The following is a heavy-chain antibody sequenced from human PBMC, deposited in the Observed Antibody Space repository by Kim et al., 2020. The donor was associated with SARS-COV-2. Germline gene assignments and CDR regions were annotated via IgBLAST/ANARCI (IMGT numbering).Heavy chain of an antibody. V-gene: IGHV4-34*01. D-gene: IGHD2-15*01. Sequence: SETLSLTCAVHDGSFSGYYWSWIRQPPGKGLDFIGEINHSESTNYSPSLKSRVTISVDTSKNQFSLKLSSVTASDTAVYYCARLLSFSGDGVAATPGDYWGQGTLVTVSS. CDR1: DGSFSGYY. CDR2: INHSEST. CDR3: ARLLSFSGDGVAATPGDY. J-gene: IGHJ4*02.